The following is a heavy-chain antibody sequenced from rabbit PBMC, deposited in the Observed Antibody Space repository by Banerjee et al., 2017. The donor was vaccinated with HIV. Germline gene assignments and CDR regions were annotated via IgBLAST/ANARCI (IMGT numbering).Heavy chain of an antibody. CDR2: IHAGSSGRT. D-gene: IGHD3-1*01. CDR3: ARGVRGFNL. J-gene: IGHJ4*01. V-gene: IGHV1S45*01. Sequence: QEQLEESGGDLVKPEGSLTLTCTASGFSFTDSYYIYWVRQAPGKGLEWIACIHAGSSGRTYYASWAKGRFTISSHNAQNTLYLQLNSLTAADTATYFCARGVRGFNLWGQGPSSPS. CDR1: GFSFTDSYY.